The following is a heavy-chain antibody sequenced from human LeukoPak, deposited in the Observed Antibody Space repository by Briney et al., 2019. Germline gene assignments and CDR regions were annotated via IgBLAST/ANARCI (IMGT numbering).Heavy chain of an antibody. Sequence: PSETLSLTCTVSGGSISSNNYYWGWVRQPPGKGLEWLGTIYYSGTTYYSPTLLSRGTLSVDMSKNQFSLKLYSVTAADTAVYYCAGHRCPGRYFGCGPFDSWGQGTPVTVSS. V-gene: IGHV4-39*01. J-gene: IGHJ4*02. D-gene: IGHD3-9*01. CDR1: GGSISSNNYY. CDR3: AGHRCPGRYFGCGPFDS. CDR2: IYYSGTT.